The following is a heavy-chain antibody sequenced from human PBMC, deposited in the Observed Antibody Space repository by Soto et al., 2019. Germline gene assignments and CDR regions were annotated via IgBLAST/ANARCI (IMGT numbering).Heavy chain of an antibody. J-gene: IGHJ6*02. Sequence: SVKLSCKASGGTFDNFIMNWVRQTPGRGLEWMGGIVPMLGTPTYAEKFKGRVTISATGSTSTMYMEVTSLRSEDTAIYYCARNGTYSSSLSQYSGMDVWGQGTTVTVSS. CDR2: IVPMLGTP. D-gene: IGHD1-26*01. CDR3: ARNGTYSSSLSQYSGMDV. CDR1: GGTFDNFI. V-gene: IGHV1-69*13.